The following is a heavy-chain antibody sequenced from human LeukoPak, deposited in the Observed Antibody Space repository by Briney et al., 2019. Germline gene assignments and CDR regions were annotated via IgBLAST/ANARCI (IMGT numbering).Heavy chain of an antibody. J-gene: IGHJ4*02. V-gene: IGHV3-30*18. CDR2: ISYDGSNK. CDR3: AKDLGLMVRGVNLFDY. D-gene: IGHD3-10*01. CDR1: GFTFSSYG. Sequence: GGSLRLSCAASGFTFSSYGMHWVRQAPGKGLEWVAVISYDGSNKYYADSVKGRFTISRDNSKNTLYLQMNSLRAEDTAVYYCAKDLGLMVRGVNLFDYWGQGTLVTVSS.